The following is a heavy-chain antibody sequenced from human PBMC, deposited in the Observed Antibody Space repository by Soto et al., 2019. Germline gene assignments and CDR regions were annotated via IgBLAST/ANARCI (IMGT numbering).Heavy chain of an antibody. J-gene: IGHJ3*01. CDR1: GYTFTSYD. Sequence: GASVKVSCKASGYTFTSYDINWVRQATGQGLEWMGWMNPNSGNTGYAQKFQGRVTMTRNTSISTAYMELSSLRSEDTAVYYCARDFGGLLNDVLAVPAQGTMVIVSS. V-gene: IGHV1-8*01. CDR2: MNPNSGNT. D-gene: IGHD3-10*01. CDR3: ARDFGGLLNDVLAV.